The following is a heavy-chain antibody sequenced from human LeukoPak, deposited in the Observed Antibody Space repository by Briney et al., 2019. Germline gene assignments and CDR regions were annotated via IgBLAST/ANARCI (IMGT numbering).Heavy chain of an antibody. CDR1: GFTFSSYA. V-gene: IGHV3-23*01. CDR3: AKDPQYYYGSGSPSREFDY. CDR2: ISGSGGST. D-gene: IGHD3-10*01. Sequence: QPGGSLRLSCAASGFTFSSYAMSWVRQAPGKGLEWVSAISGSGGSTYCADSVKGRFTISRDNSKNTLYLQMNSLRAEDTAVYYCAKDPQYYYGSGSPSREFDYWGQGTLVTVSS. J-gene: IGHJ4*02.